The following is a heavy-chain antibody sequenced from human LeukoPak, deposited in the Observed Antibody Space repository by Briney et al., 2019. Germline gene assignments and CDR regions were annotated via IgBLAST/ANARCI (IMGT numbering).Heavy chain of an antibody. Sequence: SVKVSCKASGGTFSSYAISWVRQAPGQGLEWMGGIIPIFGTANYAQKFQGRVTMTTDTSTSTAYMELRSLRSDDTAVYYCARSRAHMITFGGVIAPPLKSWGQGTLVTVSS. CDR3: ARSRAHMITFGGVIAPPLKS. J-gene: IGHJ5*02. CDR1: GGTFSSYA. CDR2: IIPIFGTA. D-gene: IGHD3-16*02. V-gene: IGHV1-69*05.